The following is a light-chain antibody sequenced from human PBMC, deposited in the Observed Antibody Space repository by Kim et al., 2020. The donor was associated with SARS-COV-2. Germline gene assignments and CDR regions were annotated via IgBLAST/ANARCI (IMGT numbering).Light chain of an antibody. CDR1: SSDS. J-gene: IGLJ3*02. Sequence: QSALTQPASVSGSAGQSITISCTGTSSDSVAWYQHYPGTAPKLIIYDVSRRPLGVSSRFSASKSGNTASLTISGLQAEDEADYHCSSYTTSNTFVMFGGGTQLTVL. CDR3: SSYTTSNTFVM. CDR2: DVS. V-gene: IGLV2-14*03.